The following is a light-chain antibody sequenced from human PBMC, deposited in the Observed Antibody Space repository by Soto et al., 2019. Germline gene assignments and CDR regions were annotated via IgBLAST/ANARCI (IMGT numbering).Light chain of an antibody. CDR1: SSNIGGTNY. J-gene: IGLJ1*01. CDR2: SNN. CDR3: ASWDDSLSGHV. V-gene: IGLV1-47*02. Sequence: QSVLTQPPSASGTPGQKVFISCSGSSSNIGGTNYAYWYQQLPGAAPKLLMHSNNLRPSGVPERISGSKFGTAASLAISGLRSEDEAVYYCASWDDSLSGHVFGTGTKLTVL.